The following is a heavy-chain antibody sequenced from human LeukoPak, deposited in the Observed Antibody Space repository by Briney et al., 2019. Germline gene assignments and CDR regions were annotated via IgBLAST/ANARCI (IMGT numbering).Heavy chain of an antibody. CDR1: GFTFSNTW. V-gene: IGHV3-15*07. CDR2: IRSKRDGGTT. D-gene: IGHD2-21*02. Sequence: PGGSLRLSCLASGFTFSNTWMNWVRQAPGKGLDWVARIRSKRDGGTTDYAAPVKGRFTISRDDSKNTVYLQMNSLKAEDTAVYYCARDWYYAFDFWGQGTMVTVSS. J-gene: IGHJ3*01. CDR3: ARDWYYAFDF.